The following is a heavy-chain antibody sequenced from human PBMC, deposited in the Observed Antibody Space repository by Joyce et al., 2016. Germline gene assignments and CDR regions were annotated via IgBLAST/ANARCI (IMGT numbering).Heavy chain of an antibody. CDR2: SNGGGHT. D-gene: IGHD6-13*01. CDR3: ARGRGYTTSVRRRGMDV. Sequence: QVPLQQWGAGLLKPSETLSLTCAVYGGSFSGYYWTFIRQPPGKGLEWIGESNGGGHTNYNPSRKSRVTILLDTSKNRLSLKLTSVTAADTAVYYCARGRGYTTSVRRRGMDVWGQGTTVTVSS. V-gene: IGHV4-34*01. J-gene: IGHJ6*02. CDR1: GGSFSGYY.